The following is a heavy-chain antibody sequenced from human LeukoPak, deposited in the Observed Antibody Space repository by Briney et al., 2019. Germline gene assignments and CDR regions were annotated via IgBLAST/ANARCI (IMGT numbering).Heavy chain of an antibody. CDR1: GFTFSDYY. V-gene: IGHV3-23*01. D-gene: IGHD2-2*03. CDR3: AKPGYCGSTSCSPFDY. J-gene: IGHJ4*02. CDR2: ISGSGGST. Sequence: PGGSLRLSCAASGFTFSDYYMSWVRQAPGKGLEWVSGISGSGGSTYYADSVKGRFTISRDNSKNTLYLQMNSLRAEDTAVYYCAKPGYCGSTSCSPFDYWGQGTLVTVSS.